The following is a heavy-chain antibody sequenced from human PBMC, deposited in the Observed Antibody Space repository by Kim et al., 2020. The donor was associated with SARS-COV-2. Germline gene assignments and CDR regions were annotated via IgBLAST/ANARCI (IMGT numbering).Heavy chain of an antibody. J-gene: IGHJ6*03. CDR3: ARSYYYYYYMDV. Sequence: YRPSFQGEVTISADKSISTAYLQWSSLKASDTAMYYCARSYYYYYYMDVWGKGTTVTVSS. V-gene: IGHV5-51*01.